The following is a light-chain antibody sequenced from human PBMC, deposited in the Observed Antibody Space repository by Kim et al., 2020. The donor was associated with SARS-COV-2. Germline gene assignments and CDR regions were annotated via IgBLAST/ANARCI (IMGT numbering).Light chain of an antibody. CDR1: QSVNID. CDR3: QQYKNWPLT. CDR2: GAS. V-gene: IGKV3-15*01. J-gene: IGKJ4*01. Sequence: GSPGKRVTLSGRASQSVNIDLAWYQQKPGQAPRLLIYGASTRATDIPARFTGSGSGTEFTLTISSLQSEDFGVYFCQQYKNWPLTFGGGTKVDIK.